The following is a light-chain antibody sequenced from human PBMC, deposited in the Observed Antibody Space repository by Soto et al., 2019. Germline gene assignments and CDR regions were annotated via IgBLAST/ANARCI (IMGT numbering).Light chain of an antibody. CDR3: GTWDSSLTLVV. J-gene: IGLJ2*01. CDR2: ENN. CDR1: SSNIGNHY. V-gene: IGLV1-51*02. Sequence: QSVLTHPPSVSAAPGQKVTISCSGSSSNIGNHYVSWYQQLPGTAPKLLIYENNKRPSGIPDRFSGSKSGTSATLGITGLQTGDEADYYCGTWDSSLTLVVFCGVTKLTV.